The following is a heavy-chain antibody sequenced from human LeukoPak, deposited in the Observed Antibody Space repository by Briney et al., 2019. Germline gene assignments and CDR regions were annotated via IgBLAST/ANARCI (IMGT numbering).Heavy chain of an antibody. V-gene: IGHV1-2*02. CDR2: INPNSGGT. J-gene: IGHJ4*02. D-gene: IGHD3-10*01. CDR3: AREKRIRRNYYGSGSYYTDDY. Sequence: GESLKISCKGSGYSFTSYWIGWVRQAPGQGLEWMGWINPNSGGTNYAQKFQGRVTMTRDTSISTAYMELSRLRSDDTAVYYCAREKRIRRNYYGSGSYYTDDYWGQGTLVTVSS. CDR1: GYSFTSYW.